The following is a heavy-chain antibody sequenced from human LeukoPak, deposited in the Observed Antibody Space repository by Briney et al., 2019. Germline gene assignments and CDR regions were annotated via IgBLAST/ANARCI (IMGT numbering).Heavy chain of an antibody. Sequence: SETLSLTCTVSGGSISSYYWSWIRQPPGKGLEWIGYIYYSGSTNYNPSLKSRVTISVDTSKNQFSLKLSSVTAEDTAVYYCARVSGGSYYEDYYYMDVWGKGTTVTISS. CDR3: ARVSGGSYYEDYYYMDV. J-gene: IGHJ6*03. CDR2: IYYSGST. D-gene: IGHD1-26*01. V-gene: IGHV4-59*01. CDR1: GGSISSYY.